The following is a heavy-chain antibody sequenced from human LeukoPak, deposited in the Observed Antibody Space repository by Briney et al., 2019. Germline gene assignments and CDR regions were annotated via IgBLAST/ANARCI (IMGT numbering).Heavy chain of an antibody. CDR3: ARGEDWTLIEGLATVPHFDY. CDR1: GFTFRDYY. V-gene: IGHV3-11*04. Sequence: PGGSLRLSCAASGFTFRDYYMSWIRQAPGKGLECVSYISLSGSTISYAASLKGRFTISRANAKNSLYLQMNSLRAEDTAVYYCARGEDWTLIEGLATVPHFDYWGAGTPVSVSS. D-gene: IGHD3/OR15-3a*01. CDR2: ISLSGSTI. J-gene: IGHJ4*02.